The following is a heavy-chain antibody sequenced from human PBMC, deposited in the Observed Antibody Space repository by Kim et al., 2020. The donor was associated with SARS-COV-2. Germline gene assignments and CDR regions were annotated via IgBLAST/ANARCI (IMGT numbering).Heavy chain of an antibody. D-gene: IGHD5-12*01. V-gene: IGHV3-64D*09. Sequence: YYADSGKRRFTISRDNSKNTLYLKMSSLSAEDTAVYCCLGMATREMGRDYWGQGTLVTVSS. CDR3: LGMATREMGRDY. J-gene: IGHJ4*02.